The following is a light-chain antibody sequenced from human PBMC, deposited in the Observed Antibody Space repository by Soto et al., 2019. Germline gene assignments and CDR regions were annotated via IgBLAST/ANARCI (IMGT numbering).Light chain of an antibody. Sequence: DIQMTQSPSSLSASVGDRVTITCRASQGISKSLAWYQQKPGKVPKVLIYAASTLQLGVPSRFSGSGSGTDFTLTISSLLPEDVATYYCQKYDSVPLTFGGGTKVEIK. CDR2: AAS. V-gene: IGKV1-27*01. CDR1: QGISKS. J-gene: IGKJ4*01. CDR3: QKYDSVPLT.